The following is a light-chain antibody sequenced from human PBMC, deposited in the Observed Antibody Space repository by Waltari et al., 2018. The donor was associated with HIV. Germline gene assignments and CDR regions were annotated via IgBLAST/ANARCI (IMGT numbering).Light chain of an antibody. CDR3: QVWDSSSDHAV. Sequence: SYVLTQPPSVSVAPGQTARITCGGNNIGRKTVHWYQQRPGQAPVLVVYDDSARPSGIPERFYGSNSGNTATLTISRVEAGDEADYYCQVWDSSSDHAVFGGGTQLTVL. J-gene: IGLJ7*01. V-gene: IGLV3-21*02. CDR2: DDS. CDR1: NIGRKT.